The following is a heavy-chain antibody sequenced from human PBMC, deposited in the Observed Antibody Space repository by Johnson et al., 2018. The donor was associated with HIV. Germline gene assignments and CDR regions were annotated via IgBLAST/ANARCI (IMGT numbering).Heavy chain of an antibody. CDR1: GFTFSSYW. D-gene: IGHD3-22*01. J-gene: IGHJ3*02. V-gene: IGHV3-74*01. CDR2: IKTDGRGT. Sequence: VQLVESGGGLVQPGGSLRLSCAASGFTFSSYWMSWVRQAPGKGLVWVSRIKTDGRGTNYADSVRGRFSVSRDNSKNTLYLQMNSLRAEDTAVYYCARDRGYWDAFDIWGQGTMVTVSS. CDR3: ARDRGYWDAFDI.